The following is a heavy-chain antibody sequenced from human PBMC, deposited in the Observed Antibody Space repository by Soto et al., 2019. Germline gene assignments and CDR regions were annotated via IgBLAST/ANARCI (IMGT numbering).Heavy chain of an antibody. CDR3: ARVEYYDFWSGPVYGTDV. J-gene: IGHJ6*02. CDR1: GYTFTGYY. CDR2: INPNSGGT. V-gene: IGHV1-2*02. Sequence: ASVKVSCKASGYTFTGYYMHWVRQAPGQGLEWMGWINPNSGGTNYAQKFQGRVTMTRDTSISTAYMELSRLRSDDTAVYYCARVEYYDFWSGPVYGTDVWGQGTTVTVSS. D-gene: IGHD3-3*01.